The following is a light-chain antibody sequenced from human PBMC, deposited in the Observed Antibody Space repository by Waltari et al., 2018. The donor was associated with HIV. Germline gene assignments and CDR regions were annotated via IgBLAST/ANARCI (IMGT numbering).Light chain of an antibody. Sequence: DIVMTQSPDSLPVSLGERATINCKSSQSVLYISNNQNYLAWYQQKPGQPPKLLIYWASTRESGVPDRFSGSGSGTDFTLTISSLQAEDVAVYYCQQYFATPFTFGGGTKIQIK. V-gene: IGKV4-1*01. J-gene: IGKJ4*01. CDR3: QQYFATPFT. CDR1: QSVLYISNNQNY. CDR2: WAS.